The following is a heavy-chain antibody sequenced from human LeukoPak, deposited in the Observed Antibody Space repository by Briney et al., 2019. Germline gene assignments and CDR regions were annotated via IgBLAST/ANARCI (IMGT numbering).Heavy chain of an antibody. V-gene: IGHV3-21*01. CDR3: ARAANRYCSGGSCYGY. D-gene: IGHD2-15*01. CDR1: GFTFSSYS. Sequence: PGGSLRLSCAASGFTFSSYSMNWVRQAPGKGLEWVSSISSSSSYIYYADSVKGRFTISRDNAKNSLYLRMNSLRAEDTAVYYCARAANRYCSGGSCYGYWGQGTLVTVSS. J-gene: IGHJ4*02. CDR2: ISSSSSYI.